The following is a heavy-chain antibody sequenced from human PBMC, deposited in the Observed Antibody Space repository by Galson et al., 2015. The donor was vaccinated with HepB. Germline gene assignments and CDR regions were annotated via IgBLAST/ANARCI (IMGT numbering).Heavy chain of an antibody. J-gene: IGHJ4*02. CDR2: IYNSVTT. D-gene: IGHD3-10*01. Sequence: ETLSLTCTVSGGSISSSSYYWDWIRQPPGRGLEWIATIYNSVTTYYNPSLKRRVSISVDTSKNQFSLKLSSVTAADTAVYYCARLEGSGSYYVGAGYFDYWGQGTQVTVSS. CDR1: GGSISSSSYY. V-gene: IGHV4-39*01. CDR3: ARLEGSGSYYVGAGYFDY.